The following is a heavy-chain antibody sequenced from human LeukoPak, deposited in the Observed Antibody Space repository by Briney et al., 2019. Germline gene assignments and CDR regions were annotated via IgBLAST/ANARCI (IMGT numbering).Heavy chain of an antibody. D-gene: IGHD2-15*01. CDR2: ISYDGSNK. J-gene: IGHJ4*02. CDR1: GFTFSSYG. V-gene: IGHV3-30*18. Sequence: PGRSLRLSCAASGFTFSSYGMHWVRQAPGKGLEWVAVISYDGSNKYYADSVEGRFTISRDNSKNTLYLQMNSLRAEDTAVYYCAKDADSPYDYWGQGTLVTVSS. CDR3: AKDADSPYDY.